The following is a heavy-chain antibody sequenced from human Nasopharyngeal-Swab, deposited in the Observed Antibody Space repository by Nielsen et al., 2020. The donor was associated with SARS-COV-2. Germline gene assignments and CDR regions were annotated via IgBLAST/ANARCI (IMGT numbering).Heavy chain of an antibody. J-gene: IGHJ2*01. CDR1: GGSISSSSYY. Sequence: SETLSLTCTVSGGSISSSSYYWGWLRQAPGKGLEWIGSIYYSGRTYYNPSLKSRVTISVDTSKNQFSLKLSSVTAAYTAVYDCASAVWYFDLWGRGTLVTVSS. V-gene: IGHV4-39*01. CDR2: IYYSGRT. CDR3: ASAVWYFDL.